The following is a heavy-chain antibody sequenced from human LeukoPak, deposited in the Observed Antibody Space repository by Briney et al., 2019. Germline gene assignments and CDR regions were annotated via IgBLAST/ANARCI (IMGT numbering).Heavy chain of an antibody. CDR1: GFTFDDYA. Sequence: GGSLRLSCAASGFTFDDYAMHWVRQAPGKGLEWVSRISWNSGSIGYADSVKGRFTISRDNAKNSLYLQMNSLRAEDTALYYCAKVLGSGSGSYLRHDAFDIWGQGTMVTVSS. D-gene: IGHD3-10*01. V-gene: IGHV3-9*01. J-gene: IGHJ3*02. CDR3: AKVLGSGSGSYLRHDAFDI. CDR2: ISWNSGSI.